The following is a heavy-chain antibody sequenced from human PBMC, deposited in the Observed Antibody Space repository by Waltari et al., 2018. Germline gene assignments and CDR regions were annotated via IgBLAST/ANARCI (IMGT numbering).Heavy chain of an antibody. CDR1: GFTFSSYA. D-gene: IGHD6-19*01. J-gene: IGHJ4*02. CDR3: AKLDSSGWEHFDY. Sequence: QVQLVESGGGVVQPGRSLRLSCAASGFTFSSYAMHWVRQAPGKGLEGVAVISNDGSNKSYADSGKGRFTISRDNSKSTLYLQMNSLRAEDTAVYYCAKLDSSGWEHFDYWGQGTLVTVSS. V-gene: IGHV3-30-3*02. CDR2: ISNDGSNK.